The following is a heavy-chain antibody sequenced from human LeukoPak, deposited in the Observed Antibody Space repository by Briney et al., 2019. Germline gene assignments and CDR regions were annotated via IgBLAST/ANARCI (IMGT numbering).Heavy chain of an antibody. V-gene: IGHV1-24*01. D-gene: IGHD3-22*01. CDR1: GYSLTELS. CDR2: FDPGDAET. J-gene: IGHJ3*02. Sequence: GASVKVSCKVSGYSLTELSMHWVRQSLGKGLEWMGAFDPGDAETIYAQNFQGRVTLTEDTSTDTAFMKLTSLRAEDTAIYYCATFVPYSDNSDFYIHAFHIWGRGTMVTVSS. CDR3: ATFVPYSDNSDFYIHAFHI.